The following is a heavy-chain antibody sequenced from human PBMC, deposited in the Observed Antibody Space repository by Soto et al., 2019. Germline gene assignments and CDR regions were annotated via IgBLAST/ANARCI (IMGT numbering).Heavy chain of an antibody. CDR3: ARTYSSSRMGNWFDP. V-gene: IGHV4-30-2*01. J-gene: IGHJ5*02. CDR2: IYHSGST. D-gene: IGHD6-13*01. Sequence: PSETLSLTCAVSGGSISSGGYSWSWIRQPPGKGLEWIGYIYHSGSTYYNPSLKSRVTISVDTSKNQFSLRLSSVTAADTAVYYCARTYSSSRMGNWFDPWGQGTLVTVSS. CDR1: GGSISSGGYS.